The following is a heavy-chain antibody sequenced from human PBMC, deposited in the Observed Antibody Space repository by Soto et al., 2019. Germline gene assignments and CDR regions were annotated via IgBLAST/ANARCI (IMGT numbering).Heavy chain of an antibody. CDR3: ARTNGAYSNYFDY. CDR1: GFXFSSYS. CDR2: IGGSSGHI. J-gene: IGHJ4*02. D-gene: IGHD2-8*01. Sequence: PGGSLRLSCAASGFXFSSYSMVWVRQAPEKGLEWVSSIGGSSGHIYYADSLKGRFTISRDNAKNSLYLQMNSLRVDDTAVYYCARTNGAYSNYFDYWGQGTLVTVSS. V-gene: IGHV3-21*01.